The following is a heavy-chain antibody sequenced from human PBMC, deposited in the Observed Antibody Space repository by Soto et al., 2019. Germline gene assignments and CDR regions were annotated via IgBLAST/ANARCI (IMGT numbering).Heavy chain of an antibody. CDR1: GFTFSSYG. Sequence: GGSLRLSCAASGFTFSSYGMHWVRQAPGKGLEWVAVIWYDGSNKYYADSVKGRFTISRDNSKNTLYLQMNSLRAEDTAVYYCAKPYYDLWSGPFAAFDIWGEGTMVTVSS. V-gene: IGHV3-33*06. D-gene: IGHD3-3*01. J-gene: IGHJ3*02. CDR3: AKPYYDLWSGPFAAFDI. CDR2: IWYDGSNK.